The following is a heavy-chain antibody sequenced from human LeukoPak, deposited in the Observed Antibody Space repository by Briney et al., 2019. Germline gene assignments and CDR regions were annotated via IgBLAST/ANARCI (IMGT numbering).Heavy chain of an antibody. CDR1: GGSISSGSYY. J-gene: IGHJ4*02. V-gene: IGHV4-61*02. CDR3: ARLDVGSGYLIDY. Sequence: SETLSLTCTVSGGSISSGSYYWSWIRQPAGKGLEWIGRIYTSGSTNYNPSLKSRVTISVDTFKNQFSLKLSSVTAADTAVYYCARLDVGSGYLIDYWGQGTLVTVSS. CDR2: IYTSGST. D-gene: IGHD5-12*01.